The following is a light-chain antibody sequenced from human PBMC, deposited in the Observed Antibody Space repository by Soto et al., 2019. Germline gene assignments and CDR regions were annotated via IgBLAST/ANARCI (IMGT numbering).Light chain of an antibody. CDR3: QDRNSWPWM. CDR2: DAS. V-gene: IGKV3-11*01. CDR1: QSVGRY. Sequence: EIVLTQSPAILSLSPGERATLSCRASQSVGRYVVWYQQKPGQAPSLLIYDASNRATGVPDRFSGSGSGTDFTLTISSLESEDFAVYYCQDRNSWPWMLGQGTSVEIK. J-gene: IGKJ1*01.